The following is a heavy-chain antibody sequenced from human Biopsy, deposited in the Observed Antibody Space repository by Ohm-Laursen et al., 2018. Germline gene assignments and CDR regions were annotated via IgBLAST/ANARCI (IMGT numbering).Heavy chain of an antibody. J-gene: IGHJ5*02. V-gene: IGHV4-31*01. CDR2: IFNSANT. CDR3: ARGDYFDSNGYFWFDP. D-gene: IGHD3-22*01. CDR1: GGSISSGGSY. Sequence: TLSLTCTVSGGSISSGGSYWSWIRQRPGKGLEGIGYIFNSANTYYNPSLKNLITISGDTSKNQFSLKLNSATAADTAVYYCARGDYFDSNGYFWFDPWGQGTLVTVSS.